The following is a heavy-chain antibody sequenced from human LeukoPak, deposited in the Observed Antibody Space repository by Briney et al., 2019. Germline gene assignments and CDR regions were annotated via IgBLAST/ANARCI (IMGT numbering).Heavy chain of an antibody. J-gene: IGHJ4*02. V-gene: IGHV4-59*01. CDR2: IYYTGNT. CDR3: ARGRYSSSWGTMIVVSTFDY. CDR1: GESISGFY. Sequence: PSETLSLTCTVSGESISGFYWNWIRQSPGKGLEWIGYIYYTGNTNFNPSLKSRVAISIDTSKNQFSLKLSSATAADTAVYYCARGRYSSSWGTMIVVSTFDYWGQGTLVTVSS. D-gene: IGHD6-13*01.